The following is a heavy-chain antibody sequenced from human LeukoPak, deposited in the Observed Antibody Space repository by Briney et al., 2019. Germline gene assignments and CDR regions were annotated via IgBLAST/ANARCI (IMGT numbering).Heavy chain of an antibody. D-gene: IGHD3-22*01. J-gene: IGHJ4*02. CDR2: ISSSSSYI. V-gene: IGHV3-21*01. CDR3: ARDSEAYYYDSSGYSH. Sequence: PGGSLRLSCAASGFTFSSYSMNWVRQAPGKGLEWASSISSSSSYIYYADSVKGRFTISRDNAKNSLYLQMNSLRAEDTAVYYCARDSEAYYYDSSGYSHWGQGTLVTVSS. CDR1: GFTFSSYS.